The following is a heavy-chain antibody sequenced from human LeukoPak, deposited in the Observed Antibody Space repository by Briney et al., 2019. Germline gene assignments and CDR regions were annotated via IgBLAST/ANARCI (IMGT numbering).Heavy chain of an antibody. D-gene: IGHD3-3*01. CDR1: GFSFGSFA. Sequence: GGSLRLSCAASGFSFGSFAMSWVRQAPGKGLEWVSGIIGSGGTTFYADSVKGRFTISRDNAKNSLYLQMNSLRAEDSAVYYCARAPLVFWSGYLGMDVWGKGTTVTVSS. J-gene: IGHJ6*04. V-gene: IGHV3-23*01. CDR2: IIGSGGTT. CDR3: ARAPLVFWSGYLGMDV.